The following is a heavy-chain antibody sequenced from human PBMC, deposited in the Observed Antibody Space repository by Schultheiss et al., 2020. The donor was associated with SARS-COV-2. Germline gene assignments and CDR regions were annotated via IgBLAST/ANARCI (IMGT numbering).Heavy chain of an antibody. Sequence: GSLRLSCAASGFTFSDHYMSWIRQPPGKGLEWIGEINHSENTNYNPSLKSRVTMSVDVSKKQLSLRLSSVTAADSAVYYCARGSEGFDPWGQGTQVTVSS. CDR2: INHSENT. J-gene: IGHJ5*02. CDR1: GFTFSDHY. CDR3: ARGSEGFDP. V-gene: IGHV4-34*01.